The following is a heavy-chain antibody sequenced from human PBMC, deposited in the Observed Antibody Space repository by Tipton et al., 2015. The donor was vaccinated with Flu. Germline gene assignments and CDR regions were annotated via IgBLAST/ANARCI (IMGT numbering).Heavy chain of an antibody. J-gene: IGHJ5*02. CDR3: AREGSPYYDFWSGYYVNWFDP. Sequence: SLRLSCAASGFTLSNYRMNWVRQAPGKGLEWVSSITASETSVYYANSVKGRVTISRDNAKNSVDLQMNSLTVDDTGVYYCAREGSPYYDFWSGYYVNWFDPWGQGTLVIVSS. V-gene: IGHV3-21*01. D-gene: IGHD3-3*01. CDR1: GFTLSNYR. CDR2: ITASETSV.